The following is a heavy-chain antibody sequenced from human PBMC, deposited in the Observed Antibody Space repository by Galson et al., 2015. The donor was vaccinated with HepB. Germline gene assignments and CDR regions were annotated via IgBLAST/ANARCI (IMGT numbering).Heavy chain of an antibody. Sequence: SLRLSCAASGFTFSSYGMHWVRQAPGKGLEWVAVISYDGSNKYYADSVKGRFTISRDNSKNTLYLQMNSLRAEDTAVYYCAKSDGELQGGFDYWGQGTLVTVSS. CDR3: AKSDGELQGGFDY. J-gene: IGHJ4*02. CDR2: ISYDGSNK. D-gene: IGHD1-26*01. CDR1: GFTFSSYG. V-gene: IGHV3-30*18.